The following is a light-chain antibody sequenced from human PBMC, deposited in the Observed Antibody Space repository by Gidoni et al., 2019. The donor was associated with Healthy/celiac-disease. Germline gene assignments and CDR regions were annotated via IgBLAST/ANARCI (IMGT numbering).Light chain of an antibody. J-gene: IGLJ2*01. CDR2: QDS. V-gene: IGLV3-1*01. Sequence: SYELTQPPSVSVSPGLTASITCSGDKLGDKYACWYQQKPGQSPVLVIYQDSKRPSGIPERFSGSNSGNTATLTISGTQAMDEADYYCQAWDSSTDHVVFGGGTKLTVL. CDR1: KLGDKY. CDR3: QAWDSSTDHVV.